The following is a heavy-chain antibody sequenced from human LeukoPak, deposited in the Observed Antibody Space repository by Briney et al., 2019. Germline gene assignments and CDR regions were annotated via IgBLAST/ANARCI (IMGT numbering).Heavy chain of an antibody. CDR2: ISSSSSYT. V-gene: IGHV3-11*06. D-gene: IGHD2-15*01. CDR1: GFTFSDYY. CDR3: ARDGVDYCSGGSCYGY. Sequence: TGGSLRLSCAASGFTFSDYYMSWIRQAPGKGLEWVSYISSSSSYTNYADSVKGRFTISRDNAKNSLYLQMNSLRAEDTAVCYCARDGVDYCSGGSCYGYWGQGTLVTVSS. J-gene: IGHJ4*02.